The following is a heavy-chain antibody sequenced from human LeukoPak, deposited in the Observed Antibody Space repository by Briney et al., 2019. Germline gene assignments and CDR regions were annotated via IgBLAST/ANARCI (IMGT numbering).Heavy chain of an antibody. J-gene: IGHJ4*02. CDR1: GGSISSSSYY. Sequence: SETLSLTCTVSGGSISSSSYYWGWIRQPPGKGLEWIGSIYYSGSTYYNPSLKSRVTISVDTSKNQFSLKLSSVTAADTAVYYCARDPVGAYNDFDYWGQGTLVTVS. D-gene: IGHD1-14*01. V-gene: IGHV4-39*07. CDR3: ARDPVGAYNDFDY. CDR2: IYYSGST.